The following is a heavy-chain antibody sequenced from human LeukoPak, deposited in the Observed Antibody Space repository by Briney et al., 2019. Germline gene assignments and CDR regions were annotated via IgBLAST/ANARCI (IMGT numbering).Heavy chain of an antibody. CDR2: IYYSGST. J-gene: IGHJ6*03. CDR3: ARDIGGWLQFMDSYYYYYYMDV. CDR1: GASISTYY. V-gene: IGHV4-59*01. Sequence: SETLSLTCSVSGASISTYYWSWIRQPPGKGLEWIGYIYYSGSTNYNPSLKSRVTISIDTSKNQFSLKLSSVTAADTAVYYCARDIGGWLQFMDSYYYYYYMDVWGKGTTVTVSS. D-gene: IGHD5-24*01.